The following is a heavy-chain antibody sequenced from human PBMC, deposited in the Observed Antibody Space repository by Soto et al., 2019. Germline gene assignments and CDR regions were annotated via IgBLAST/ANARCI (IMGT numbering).Heavy chain of an antibody. J-gene: IGHJ4*02. V-gene: IGHV3-23*01. D-gene: IGHD6-25*01. CDR3: AKERSDHRIAAAAIDY. CDR2: ISGSGDSA. CDR1: GFTLSIYA. Sequence: GGSLRLSCAASGFTLSIYAMSWVRQAPGKGLEWVSSISGSGDSAYYADSVKGRFTISRDNSKNTLYLQINSLRAEDTAVYYCAKERSDHRIAAAAIDYWGQGAQVTVSS.